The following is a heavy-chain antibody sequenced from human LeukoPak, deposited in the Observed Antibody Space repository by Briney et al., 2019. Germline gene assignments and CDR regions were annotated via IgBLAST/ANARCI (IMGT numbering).Heavy chain of an antibody. V-gene: IGHV3-23*01. CDR1: GFTFTISG. D-gene: IGHD2-21*02. Sequence: PGGSLRLSCAASGFTFTISGMSWVRQAPGKGLEWVSAMSGSGGITYYADSVKGRFTISRDNSKNTLYLQMNSLRAEDTAVYYCAKGRLVVTALDYWVQGTLVTVSS. J-gene: IGHJ4*02. CDR2: MSGSGGIT. CDR3: AKGRLVVTALDY.